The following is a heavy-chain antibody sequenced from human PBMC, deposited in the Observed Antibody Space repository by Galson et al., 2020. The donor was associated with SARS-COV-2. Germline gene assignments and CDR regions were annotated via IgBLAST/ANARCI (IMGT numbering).Heavy chain of an antibody. CDR1: GSTFNNYA. D-gene: IGHD3-10*01. Sequence: GESLKISCAASGSTFNNYAMTWVRQAPGKGLEWVSAISGSGHTTYYADSVKGRFTISRDKSKNNVYLQMDSLRGEDTAVYYCAKGSNASMDAAYYYYGMDVWGQGTTVTVSS. CDR2: ISGSGHTT. J-gene: IGHJ6*02. V-gene: IGHV3-23*01. CDR3: AKGSNASMDAAYYYYGMDV.